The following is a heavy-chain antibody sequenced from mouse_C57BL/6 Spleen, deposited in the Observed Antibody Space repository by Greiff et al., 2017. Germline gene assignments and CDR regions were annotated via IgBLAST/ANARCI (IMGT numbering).Heavy chain of an antibody. CDR2: ISYDGSN. Sequence: EVQLVESGPGLVKPSQSLSLTCSVTAYSITSGYYLNWIRQFPGNKLEWMGYISYDGSNNYNPSLQNRISITRDTSKNQFFLKLNSVTTEDTATYYCAIIYYDYDFYAMDYWGQGTSVTVSS. CDR1: AYSITSGYY. D-gene: IGHD2-4*01. J-gene: IGHJ4*01. CDR3: AIIYYDYDFYAMDY. V-gene: IGHV3-6*01.